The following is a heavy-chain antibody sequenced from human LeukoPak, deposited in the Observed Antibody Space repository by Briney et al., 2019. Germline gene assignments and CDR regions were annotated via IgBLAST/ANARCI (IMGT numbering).Heavy chain of an antibody. CDR2: INHSGST. V-gene: IGHV4-34*09. Sequence: SETLSLTCAVYGGSFSGYYWSWIRQPPGKGLEWIGEINHSGSTNYNPSLKSRVIISVDTSKNQFSLTSVTAADTAMYYCARVEAATTNPRFGYWGQGALVTVSS. CDR3: ARVEAATTNPRFGY. D-gene: IGHD5-24*01. CDR1: GGSFSGYY. J-gene: IGHJ4*02.